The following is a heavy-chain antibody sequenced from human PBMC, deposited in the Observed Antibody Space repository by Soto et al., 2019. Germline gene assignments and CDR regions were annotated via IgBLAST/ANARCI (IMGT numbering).Heavy chain of an antibody. J-gene: IGHJ4*02. D-gene: IGHD3-22*01. V-gene: IGHV1-69*13. Sequence: GASVKVSCKASGGTFSSYAISWVRQAPGQGLEWMGGIIPIFGTANYAQKFQGRVTITADESTSTAYMELSSLRSEDTAVYYCARDRRKYYDSSGEFDYWGQGTLVTVSS. CDR1: GGTFSSYA. CDR3: ARDRRKYYDSSGEFDY. CDR2: IIPIFGTA.